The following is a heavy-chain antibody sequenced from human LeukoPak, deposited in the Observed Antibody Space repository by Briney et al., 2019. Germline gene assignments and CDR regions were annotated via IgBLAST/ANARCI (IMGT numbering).Heavy chain of an antibody. CDR3: ARVSYYGSGSYFLDY. Sequence: PSETLSLTCTVSGGSVSSGSYYWSWIRQPPGKGLEWVGYINYSGSTNYNPSLKSRVTISVDTSKNQFSLKLSSVTAADTAVYYCARVSYYGSGSYFLDYWGQGTLVTVSS. D-gene: IGHD3-10*01. CDR2: INYSGST. CDR1: GGSVSSGSYY. J-gene: IGHJ4*02. V-gene: IGHV4-61*01.